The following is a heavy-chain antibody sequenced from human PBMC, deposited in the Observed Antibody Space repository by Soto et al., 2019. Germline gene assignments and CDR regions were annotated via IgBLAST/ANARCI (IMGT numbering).Heavy chain of an antibody. CDR1: GGTFSTYV. CDR3: ARPTLEYYYDNCGYSSDY. D-gene: IGHD3-22*01. V-gene: IGHV1-69*13. CDR2: IIPIFGTP. J-gene: IGHJ4*02. Sequence: SVKVACKASGGTFSTYVITWVRQAPGQGLEWMGGIIPIFGTPHYAQKFQGRASITADEYTSTAYMELSSLRSDDTAVYYCARPTLEYYYDNCGYSSDYWGQGTLVTVSS.